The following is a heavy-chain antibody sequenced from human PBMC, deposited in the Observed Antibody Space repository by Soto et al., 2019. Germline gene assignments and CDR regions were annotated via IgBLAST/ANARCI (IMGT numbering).Heavy chain of an antibody. CDR2: IYYGGST. D-gene: IGHD6-19*01. J-gene: IGHJ4*02. Sequence: SETLSLTCTVSGGSIISTSYYWVWIRQPPGKGLEWIGTIYYGGSTYYNPSLKSRVTISVDTSKNQFSLKLNSVTAADTAVYYCARLKLPGGYTSGWFDFWGQGMLLTVSS. CDR1: GGSIISTSYY. V-gene: IGHV4-39*01. CDR3: ARLKLPGGYTSGWFDF.